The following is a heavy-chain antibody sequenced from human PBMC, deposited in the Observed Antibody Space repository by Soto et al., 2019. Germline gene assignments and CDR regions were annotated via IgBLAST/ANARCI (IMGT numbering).Heavy chain of an antibody. CDR2: IYYSGST. CDR1: GGSISSGGYY. J-gene: IGHJ4*02. Sequence: SETLSLTCTVSGGSISSGGYYWSWIRQHPGKGLEWIGYIYYSGSTYYNPSLKSRVTISVDTSKNQFSLKLSSVTAADTAVYYCARSIYDYVWGSPPIYYFDYWGQGTLVTVSS. D-gene: IGHD3-16*01. CDR3: ARSIYDYVWGSPPIYYFDY. V-gene: IGHV4-31*03.